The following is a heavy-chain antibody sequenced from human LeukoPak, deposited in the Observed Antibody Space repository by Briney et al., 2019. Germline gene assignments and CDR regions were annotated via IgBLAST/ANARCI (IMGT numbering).Heavy chain of an antibody. D-gene: IGHD2-15*01. J-gene: IGHJ3*02. CDR1: GGTFSSYA. Sequence: VASVKVSCKASGGTFSSYAISCVRQAPRQGLEWMGGVIPIFGTASYAQKFQSRVTITADESTSRAYMELSSLRSEDTAVYYCARATPGLRYCSGCSCARSGAFDIWGQGTMVTVSS. CDR2: VIPIFGTA. V-gene: IGHV1-69*13. CDR3: ARATPGLRYCSGCSCARSGAFDI.